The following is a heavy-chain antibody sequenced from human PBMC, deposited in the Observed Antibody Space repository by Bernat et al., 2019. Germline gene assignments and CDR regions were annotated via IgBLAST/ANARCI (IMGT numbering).Heavy chain of an antibody. V-gene: IGHV3-33*01. CDR2: IWSDGNNK. D-gene: IGHD3-22*01. J-gene: IGHJ4*02. Sequence: QVQLVESGGGVVQPGTSLTLSCATSGFTFTTYGLHWVRQAPGKGLEWVAVIWSDGNNKYYVDSVKGRFTISRDNSESTVYLQMNSLRAEDTAVYYCARDNDGSSHYDQFDYWGQGTLVTVSS. CDR3: ARDNDGSSHYDQFDY. CDR1: GFTFTTYG.